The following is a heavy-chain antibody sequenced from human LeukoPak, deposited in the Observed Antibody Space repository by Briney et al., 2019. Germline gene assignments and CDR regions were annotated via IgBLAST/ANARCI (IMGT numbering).Heavy chain of an antibody. Sequence: GGSLRLSCAASGFTFSSYAMHWVRQAPGKGLEWVAVISYDGSNKYYADSVKGRFTISRDNSKNTLYLQMNSLRAEDTAVYYCAKWATGNYFDYWGQGTLVTVSS. CDR2: ISYDGSNK. D-gene: IGHD5-12*01. CDR1: GFTFSSYA. CDR3: AKWATGNYFDY. V-gene: IGHV3-30-3*02. J-gene: IGHJ4*02.